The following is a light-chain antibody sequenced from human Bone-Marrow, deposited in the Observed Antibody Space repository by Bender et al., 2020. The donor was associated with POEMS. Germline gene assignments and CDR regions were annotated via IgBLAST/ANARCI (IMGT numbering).Light chain of an antibody. CDR1: VLTKQY. CDR3: SSYTSSSPL. V-gene: IGLV3-27*01. J-gene: IGLJ2*01. CDR2: KDS. Sequence: SFELTQPPSVSVSLGQTAKITCSGDVLTKQYVRWFQQKPGQAPVLIIYKDSERPSGIPERFSGSSSGTTVTLTISGLQAEDEADYYCSSYTSSSPLFGGGTKLSVL.